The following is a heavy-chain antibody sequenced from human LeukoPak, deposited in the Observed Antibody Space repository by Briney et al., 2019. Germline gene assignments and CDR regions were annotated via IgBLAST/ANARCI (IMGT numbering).Heavy chain of an antibody. CDR3: ARDLTSSPDTYSGSYYLSKTKLNYYYGMDV. Sequence: GASVKVSCKASGYTFTSYGISWVRQAPGQGLEWMGWISAYNGNTNYAQKLQGRVTMTTDTSTSTAYMELRSLRSDDTAVYYCARDLTSSPDTYSGSYYLSKTKLNYYYGMDVWGQGTTVTVSS. J-gene: IGHJ6*02. CDR1: GYTFTSYG. CDR2: ISAYNGNT. D-gene: IGHD1-26*01. V-gene: IGHV1-18*01.